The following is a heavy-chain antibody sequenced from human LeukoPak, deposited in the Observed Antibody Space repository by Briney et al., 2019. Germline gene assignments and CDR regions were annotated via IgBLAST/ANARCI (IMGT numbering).Heavy chain of an antibody. CDR3: AKVSPINPSGYLDY. D-gene: IGHD3-22*01. CDR2: ISSSSSTI. CDR1: GFTFSSYS. V-gene: IGHV3-48*01. J-gene: IGHJ4*02. Sequence: PGGSLRLSCAASGFTFSSYSMSWVRQAPGKGLEWVSYISSSSSTIYYADSVKGRFTISRDNSKNTLYLQMNSLRAEDAAIYYCAKVSPINPSGYLDYWGQGTLVAVSS.